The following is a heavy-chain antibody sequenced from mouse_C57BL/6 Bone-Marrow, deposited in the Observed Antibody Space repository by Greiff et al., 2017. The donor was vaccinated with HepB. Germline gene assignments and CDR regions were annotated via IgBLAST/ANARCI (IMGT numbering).Heavy chain of an antibody. Sequence: QVQLKESGPELVKPGASVKISCKASGYAFSSSWMNWVKQRPGKGLEWIGRIYPGDGDTNYNGKFKGKATLTADKSSSTAYMQLSSLTSEDSAVYFCARSGSGYRRENYAMDYWGQGTSVTVSS. V-gene: IGHV1-82*01. J-gene: IGHJ4*01. CDR1: GYAFSSSW. CDR3: ARSGSGYRRENYAMDY. D-gene: IGHD3-2*02. CDR2: IYPGDGDT.